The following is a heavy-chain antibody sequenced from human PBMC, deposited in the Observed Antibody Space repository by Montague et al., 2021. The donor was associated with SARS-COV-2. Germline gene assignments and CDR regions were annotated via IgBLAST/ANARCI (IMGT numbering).Heavy chain of an antibody. V-gene: IGHV4-39*01. CDR1: GGSISSSSYY. CDR3: ARHYGVVVPAAIYYYYGMDV. CDR2: IYYSGST. J-gene: IGHJ6*02. Sequence: SETLSLTCTVSGGSISSSSYYWGWIRQPPGKGLEWIGSIYYSGSTYYNPSLKSRVTISVDTSKNQFSLKLSSVTAADTAVYYCARHYGVVVPAAIYYYYGMDVWAKGPRSPSP. D-gene: IGHD2-2*02.